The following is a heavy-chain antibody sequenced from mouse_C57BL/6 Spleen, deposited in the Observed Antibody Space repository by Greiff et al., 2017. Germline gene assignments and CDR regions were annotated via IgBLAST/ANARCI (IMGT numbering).Heavy chain of an antibody. D-gene: IGHD1-1*01. CDR2: IDPETGGT. CDR3: TRAGYYGSSDWYFDV. Sequence: QVQLQQSGAELVRPGASVTLSCKASGYTFTDYEMHWVKQTPVHGLEWIGAIDPETGGTAYNQKFKGKAILTADKSSSTAYMELRSLTSEDSAVYYCTRAGYYGSSDWYFDVWGTGTTVTVSS. V-gene: IGHV1-15*01. J-gene: IGHJ1*03. CDR1: GYTFTDYE.